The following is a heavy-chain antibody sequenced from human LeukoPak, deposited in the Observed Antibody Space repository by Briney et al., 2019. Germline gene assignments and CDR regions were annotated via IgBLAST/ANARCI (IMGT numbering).Heavy chain of an antibody. CDR1: GFTFSDYQ. Sequence: PGGSLRLSCAASGFTFSDYQMSWIRQAPGKELEWVSYISGGGSSIYYADSVKGRFTISRDNAKNSLYLQMNSLRADDTAVYYCASSIAARPWNYWGQGTLVTVSS. CDR2: ISGGGSSI. V-gene: IGHV3-11*04. D-gene: IGHD6-6*01. J-gene: IGHJ4*02. CDR3: ASSIAARPWNY.